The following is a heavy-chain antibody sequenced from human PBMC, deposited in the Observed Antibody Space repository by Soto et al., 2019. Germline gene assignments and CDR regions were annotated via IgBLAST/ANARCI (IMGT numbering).Heavy chain of an antibody. CDR1: GFNFRNYG. Sequence: QVHLVESGGGVVPPGRSVRLSCAASGFNFRNYGMHWVRQAPGKGLEWVAIIWYDGSNKYYADSVKGRFTISRDNSKNAQYLQIDRLKAEDTALYYCARLYTWIMDYWGQGTMVTVSS. J-gene: IGHJ4*02. CDR2: IWYDGSNK. D-gene: IGHD5-12*01. CDR3: ARLYTWIMDY. V-gene: IGHV3-33*01.